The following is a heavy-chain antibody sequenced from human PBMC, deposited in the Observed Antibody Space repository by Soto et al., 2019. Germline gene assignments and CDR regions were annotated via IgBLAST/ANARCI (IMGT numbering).Heavy chain of an antibody. J-gene: IGHJ4*02. CDR1: GFPFSTYD. CDR2: LRRSGGST. Sequence: EVQLLESGGGLVQPGGSLRLSCEASGFPFSTYDMSWVRQAPGKGLEWVSVLRRSGGSTYYADSVKGRFTISRDNSKNTLYLQMNSLRAEDTAVYYCAKGAWLDYWGQGTLVTVSS. V-gene: IGHV3-23*01. CDR3: AKGAWLDY.